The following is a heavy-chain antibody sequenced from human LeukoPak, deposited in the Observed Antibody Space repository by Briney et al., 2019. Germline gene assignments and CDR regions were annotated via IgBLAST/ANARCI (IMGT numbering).Heavy chain of an antibody. Sequence: ASVKVSCKVSGYTLTELSMHWVRQAPGKGLEWMGGFDPEDGETIYAQKFQGRVTMTEDTSTDTAYMELSSLRSEDTAVYYRATWASIAARPWAGAFDIWGQGTMVTVSS. J-gene: IGHJ3*02. CDR2: FDPEDGET. V-gene: IGHV1-24*01. D-gene: IGHD6-6*01. CDR3: ATWASIAARPWAGAFDI. CDR1: GYTLTELS.